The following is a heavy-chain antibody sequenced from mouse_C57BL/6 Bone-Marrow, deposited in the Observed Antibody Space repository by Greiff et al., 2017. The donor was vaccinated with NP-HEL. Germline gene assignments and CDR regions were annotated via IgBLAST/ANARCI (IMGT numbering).Heavy chain of an antibody. CDR1: GFNIKNTY. V-gene: IGHV14-3*01. J-gene: IGHJ3*01. CDR3: VDYDYDDVPAWFAY. Sequence: EVQLQESVAELVRPGASVKLSCTASGFNIKNTYMHWVKQRPEQGLEWIGRIDPANGNTKYAPKFQGKATITADTSSNTAYLQLSSLTSEDTAIYYCVDYDYDDVPAWFAYWGQGTLVTVSA. CDR2: IDPANGNT. D-gene: IGHD2-4*01.